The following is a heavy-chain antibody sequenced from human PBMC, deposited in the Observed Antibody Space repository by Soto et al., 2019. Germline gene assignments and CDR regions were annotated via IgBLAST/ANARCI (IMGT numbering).Heavy chain of an antibody. Sequence: GSGPTLVNPTETLTLTCTVSGFSLSNARMGVSWIRQPPGKALEWLAHIFSNDEKSYSTSLKSRLTISKDTSKSQVVLTMTNMDPVDTATYYCARLRREGYCSSTSCYTVYYFDYWGQGTLVTAPQ. J-gene: IGHJ4*02. CDR1: GFSLSNARMG. CDR3: ARLRREGYCSSTSCYTVYYFDY. CDR2: IFSNDEK. V-gene: IGHV2-26*01. D-gene: IGHD2-2*02.